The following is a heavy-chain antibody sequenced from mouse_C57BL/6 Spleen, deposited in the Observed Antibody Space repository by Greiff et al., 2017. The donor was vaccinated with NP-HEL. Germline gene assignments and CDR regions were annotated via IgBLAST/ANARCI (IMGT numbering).Heavy chain of an antibody. V-gene: IGHV1-82*01. CDR2: IYPGDGDT. Sequence: VKLMESGPELVKPGASVKISCKASGYAFSSSWMNWVKQRPGKGLEWIGRIYPGDGDTNYNGKFKGKATLTADKSSSTAYMQLSSLTSEDSAVYFCAREGLVHFDYWGQGTTLTVSS. CDR1: GYAFSSSW. D-gene: IGHD2-2*01. CDR3: AREGLVHFDY. J-gene: IGHJ2*01.